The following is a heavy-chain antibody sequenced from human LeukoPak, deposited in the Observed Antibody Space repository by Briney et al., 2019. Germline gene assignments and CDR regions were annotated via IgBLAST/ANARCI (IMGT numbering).Heavy chain of an antibody. CDR1: SDSISGYY. Sequence: SETLSLTCTVSSDSISGYYWSWIRQPPGKGLEWIGYIYSSGSTNYNPPLHSRVTISVDTSKNQFSLKVNSVTAADTAVYYCAKSDNNGWPLHWHFDLWGRGTLVTVSS. CDR3: AKSDNNGWPLHWHFDL. D-gene: IGHD6-19*01. CDR2: IYSSGST. V-gene: IGHV4-59*01. J-gene: IGHJ2*01.